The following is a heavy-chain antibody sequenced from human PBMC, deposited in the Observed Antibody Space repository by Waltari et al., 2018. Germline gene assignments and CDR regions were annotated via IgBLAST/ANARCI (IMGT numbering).Heavy chain of an antibody. D-gene: IGHD3-3*01. J-gene: IGHJ4*02. CDR1: GFTFSSYS. CDR3: AREQNDFWSGYSRSPFDY. Sequence: EVQLVESGGGLVKPGGSLRLSCAASGFTFSSYSMNWVRQTPGKGREWVSSISSSSSYITYADSVKCRFTIARDNAKNSRYLQMNSLRAEDTAVYYCAREQNDFWSGYSRSPFDYWGQGTLVTVSS. CDR2: ISSSSSYI. V-gene: IGHV3-21*01.